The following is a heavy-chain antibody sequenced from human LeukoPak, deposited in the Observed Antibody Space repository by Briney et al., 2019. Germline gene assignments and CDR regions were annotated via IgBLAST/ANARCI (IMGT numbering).Heavy chain of an antibody. V-gene: IGHV3-23*01. CDR1: GFTFSSYA. D-gene: IGHD6-13*01. CDR3: AKDRAAAGTFGY. J-gene: IGHJ4*02. CDR2: ISGSGGST. Sequence: GGSLRLSCAASGFTFSSYAMSWVRQAPGKGLEWVSTISGSGGSTYYADSVKGRFTISRDNSKNTLYLQMNSLRAEDTAVYYCAKDRAAAGTFGYWGQGTLVTVSS.